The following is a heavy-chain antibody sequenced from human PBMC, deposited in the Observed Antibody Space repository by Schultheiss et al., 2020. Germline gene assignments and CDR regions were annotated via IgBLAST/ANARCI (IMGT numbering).Heavy chain of an antibody. CDR3: AKGWSSSFDV. V-gene: IGHV3-21*04. CDR1: GFTFSSYA. D-gene: IGHD6-13*01. J-gene: IGHJ6*02. Sequence: GGSLRLSCAASGFTFSSYAMSWVRQAPGKGLEWVSSISSSSSYIYYADSVKGRFTISRDNAKNSLYLQMSSLRAEDTAVYYCAKGWSSSFDVWGQGTTVTVSS. CDR2: ISSSSSYI.